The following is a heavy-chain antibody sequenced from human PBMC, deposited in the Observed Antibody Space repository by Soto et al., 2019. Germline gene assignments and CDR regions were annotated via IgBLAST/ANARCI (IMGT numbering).Heavy chain of an antibody. J-gene: IGHJ6*02. Sequence: GGSLRLSCAASGFTFSSYAMSWVRQAPGKGLEWVSAISGSGGSTYYADSVKGRFTISRDNSKNTLYLQMNSLRAEDTAVYYCAKEIYMITFGGVIVPYSMDVWGQGTTVTVS. CDR1: GFTFSSYA. CDR3: AKEIYMITFGGVIVPYSMDV. D-gene: IGHD3-16*02. CDR2: ISGSGGST. V-gene: IGHV3-23*01.